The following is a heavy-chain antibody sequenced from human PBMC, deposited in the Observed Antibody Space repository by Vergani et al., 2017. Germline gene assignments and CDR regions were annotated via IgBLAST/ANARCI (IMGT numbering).Heavy chain of an antibody. J-gene: IGHJ6*02. CDR1: GFTFNHYA. CDR2: ISGSGGST. D-gene: IGHD5-12*01. Sequence: EVQLLESGGDLVQPGGSLRLSCAASGFTFNHYAMNWVRQAPGKGLEWVSGISGSGGSTYYAGSVKGRFTISRDSSKNTLYLQMNSLSAGVTAVYYCAKANPRSGGYDYLYNYHAMDVWGQGTTVTVSS. V-gene: IGHV3-23*01. CDR3: AKANPRSGGYDYLYNYHAMDV.